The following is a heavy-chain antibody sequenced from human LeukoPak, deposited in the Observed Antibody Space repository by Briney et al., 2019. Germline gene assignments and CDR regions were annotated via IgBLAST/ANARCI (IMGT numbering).Heavy chain of an antibody. CDR1: GFTFSSYA. D-gene: IGHD6-13*01. Sequence: PGRSLRLSCAASGFTFSSYAMHWVRQAPGKGLEWVAVISYDGSNKYYADSVKGRFTISRDNSQNTLYLQMNSLRAEDTAVYYCGKDYSSSFDYWGQGTLVTVSS. CDR3: GKDYSSSFDY. J-gene: IGHJ4*02. CDR2: ISYDGSNK. V-gene: IGHV3-30-3*01.